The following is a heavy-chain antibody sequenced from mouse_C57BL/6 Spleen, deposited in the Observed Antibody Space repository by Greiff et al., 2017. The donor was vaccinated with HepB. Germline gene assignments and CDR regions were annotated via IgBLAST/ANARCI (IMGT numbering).Heavy chain of an antibody. CDR3: ARTGVSYPFAY. CDR1: GFTFSSYA. CDR2: ISDGGSYT. V-gene: IGHV5-4*01. J-gene: IGHJ3*01. D-gene: IGHD1-1*01. Sequence: EVHLVESGGGLVKPGGSLKLSCAASGFTFSSYAMSWVRQTPEKRLEWVATISDGGSYTYYPDNVKGRFTISRDNAKNNLYLQMSHLKSEDTAMYYCARTGVSYPFAYWGQGTLVTVSA.